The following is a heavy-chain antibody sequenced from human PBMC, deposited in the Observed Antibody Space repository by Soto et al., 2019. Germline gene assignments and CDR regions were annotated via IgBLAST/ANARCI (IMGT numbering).Heavy chain of an antibody. CDR3: ANFGYSYGKGFYYGMDV. J-gene: IGHJ6*02. D-gene: IGHD5-18*01. CDR2: ISGSGGST. CDR1: GFTFSSYA. V-gene: IGHV3-23*01. Sequence: GGSLRLSCAASGFTFSSYAMSWVRQAPGKGLEWVSAISGSGGSTYYAGSVKGRFTISRDNSKNTLYLQMNSLRAEDTAVYYCANFGYSYGKGFYYGMDVWGQGTTVTVSS.